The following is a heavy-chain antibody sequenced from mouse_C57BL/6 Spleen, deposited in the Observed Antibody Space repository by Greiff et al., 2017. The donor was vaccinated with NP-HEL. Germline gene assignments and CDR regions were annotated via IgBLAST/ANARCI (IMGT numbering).Heavy chain of an antibody. D-gene: IGHD1-1*01. CDR1: GYAFTNYL. CDR2: INPGSGGT. CDR3: ARGITPRVAMDY. V-gene: IGHV1-54*01. J-gene: IGHJ4*01. Sequence: QVQLQQSGAELVRPGTSVKVSCKASGYAFTNYLIEWVKQRPGQGLEWIGVINPGSGGTNYNEKFKGKATLTADKSSSTAYMQLSSLTSEDSAVYFCARGITPRVAMDYWGQGTSVTVSS.